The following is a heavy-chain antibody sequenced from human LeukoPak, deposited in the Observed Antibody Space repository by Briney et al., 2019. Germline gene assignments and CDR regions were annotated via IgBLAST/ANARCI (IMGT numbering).Heavy chain of an antibody. CDR1: GGSISSYY. D-gene: IGHD2-2*01. CDR3: ASWAVVVPAAIGWFDP. CDR2: IYYSGST. V-gene: IGHV4-59*08. J-gene: IGHJ5*02. Sequence: SETLSLTCTVSGGSISSYYWSWIRQPPGKGLEWIEYIYYSGSTNYNPSLKSRVTISVDTSKNQFSLKLSSVTAADTAVYYCASWAVVVPAAIGWFDPWGQGTLVTVSS.